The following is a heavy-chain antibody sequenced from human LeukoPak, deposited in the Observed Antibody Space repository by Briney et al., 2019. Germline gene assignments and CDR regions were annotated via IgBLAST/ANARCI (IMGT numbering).Heavy chain of an antibody. CDR3: AKEGVWGNWFDP. J-gene: IGHJ5*02. CDR2: IYYSGST. D-gene: IGHD5/OR15-5a*01. V-gene: IGHV4-59*01. Sequence: SETLSLTCTVSGGSISSYYWSWIRQPPGKGLEWIGYIYYSGSTNYNPSLKSRVTISVDTSKNQFSLKLSSVTAADTAVYYCAKEGVWGNWFDPWGQGTLVTVSS. CDR1: GGSISSYY.